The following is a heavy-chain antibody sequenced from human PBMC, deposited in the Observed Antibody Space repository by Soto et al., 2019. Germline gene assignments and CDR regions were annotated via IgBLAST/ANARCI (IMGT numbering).Heavy chain of an antibody. CDR2: IIPIFGTA. J-gene: IGHJ3*02. V-gene: IGHV1-69*13. Sequence: SVKVSCKASGGTFSSYAISWVRQAPGQGLEWMGGIIPIFGTANYAQKFQCRVTITADESTSTAYMELSSLRSEDTAVYYCARGKSINYDSSGPGAFDIWGQGTMVTVSS. CDR1: GGTFSSYA. CDR3: ARGKSINYDSSGPGAFDI. D-gene: IGHD3-22*01.